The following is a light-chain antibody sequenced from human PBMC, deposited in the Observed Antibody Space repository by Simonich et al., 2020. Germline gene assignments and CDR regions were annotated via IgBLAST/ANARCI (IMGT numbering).Light chain of an antibody. Sequence: EIVLTQSPATLSLSPGERATLSCRASQSVGSYFAWYQQKPGQAPRLLIYDASNRATGIPARLSGSESGTDFTLTISSLEPEDFAVYYCQQRSNWPPITFGQGTRLEIK. CDR3: QQRSNWPPIT. J-gene: IGKJ5*01. CDR1: QSVGSY. CDR2: DAS. V-gene: IGKV3-11*01.